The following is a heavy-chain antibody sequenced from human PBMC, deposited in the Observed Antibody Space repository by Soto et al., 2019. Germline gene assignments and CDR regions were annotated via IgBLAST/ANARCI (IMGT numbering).Heavy chain of an antibody. CDR3: ARDSHRLWFGELLYGMDV. Sequence: HPGGSLRLSCAASGFTFSSYAMHWVRQAPGKGLEWVAVISYDGSNKYYADSVKGRFTISRDNSKNTLYLQMNSLRAEDTAVYYCARDSHRLWFGELLYGMDVWGQGTTVTVSS. CDR1: GFTFSSYA. D-gene: IGHD3-10*01. V-gene: IGHV3-30-3*01. CDR2: ISYDGSNK. J-gene: IGHJ6*02.